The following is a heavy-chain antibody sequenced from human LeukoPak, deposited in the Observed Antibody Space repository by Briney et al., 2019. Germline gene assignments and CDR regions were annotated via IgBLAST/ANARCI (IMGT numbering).Heavy chain of an antibody. V-gene: IGHV4-61*02. Sequence: SETLSLTCSVSGGSISSGSYYWSWIRQPAGKGLEWIGRIYTRGSTNYNPSLKSRVTISVDTSKNQFSLKLSSVTAADTAVYYCAREPSGNYLLDYWGQGTLATVSS. CDR2: IYTRGST. CDR3: AREPSGNYLLDY. D-gene: IGHD1-26*01. CDR1: GGSISSGSYY. J-gene: IGHJ4*02.